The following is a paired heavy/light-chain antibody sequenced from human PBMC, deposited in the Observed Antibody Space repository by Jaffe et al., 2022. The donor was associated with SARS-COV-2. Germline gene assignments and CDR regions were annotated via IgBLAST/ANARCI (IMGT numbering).Light chain of an antibody. J-gene: IGKJ2*01. CDR2: AAS. V-gene: IGKV1-39*01. CDR1: QTISSY. CDR3: QQSYSTAMYT. Sequence: DIQMTQSPSSLSASVGDRVTITCRASQTISSYLNWYQQKPGKAPKLLIYAASSLQSGVPSRFSGSGSGTDFTLTISSLQPEDFATYYCQQSYSTAMYTFGQGTKLEIK.
Heavy chain of an antibody. J-gene: IGHJ6*03. CDR3: ARLLSSGSPYYCYYMDV. D-gene: IGHD3-22*01. CDR2: IYSGGNT. V-gene: IGHV3-53*02. CDR1: GLTVSSNY. Sequence: EVQLVETGGGLIQPGGSLRLSCAASGLTVSSNYMSWVRQAPGKGLEWVSVIYSGGNTYYADSVKGRFTISRDNSKNTLYLQMNSLRAEDTAVYYCARLLSSGSPYYCYYMDVWGKGTTVTVSS.